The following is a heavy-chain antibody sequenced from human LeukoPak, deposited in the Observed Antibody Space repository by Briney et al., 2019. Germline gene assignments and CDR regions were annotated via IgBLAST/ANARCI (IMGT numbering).Heavy chain of an antibody. Sequence: SETLSLTCTVSGGSISSYYWSWIRQPAGKGLEWVGRIYTSESTNYNPSLKSRVTMSVDTSKNQFSLKLSSVTAADTAVYYCARDGIVLRFLEWPEGYYYYYMDVWGKGTTVTVSS. J-gene: IGHJ6*03. V-gene: IGHV4-4*07. CDR1: GGSISSYY. CDR3: ARDGIVLRFLEWPEGYYYYYMDV. D-gene: IGHD3-3*01. CDR2: IYTSEST.